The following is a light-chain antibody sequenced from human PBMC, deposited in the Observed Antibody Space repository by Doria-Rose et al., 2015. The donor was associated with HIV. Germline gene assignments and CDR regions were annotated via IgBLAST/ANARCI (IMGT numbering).Light chain of an antibody. J-gene: IGKJ1*01. CDR1: QSISNW. Sequence: DIRMTQSPSTLSASVGDRVTITCRASQSISNWLAWYQQKPGQAPKLLIYKASTLQSGVPSRFRGSGSGTEFTLTINSLQPDDFAPYYCQHFDKYFSWTFGHGTKVDIK. CDR2: KAS. CDR3: QHFDKYFSWT. V-gene: IGKV1-5*03.